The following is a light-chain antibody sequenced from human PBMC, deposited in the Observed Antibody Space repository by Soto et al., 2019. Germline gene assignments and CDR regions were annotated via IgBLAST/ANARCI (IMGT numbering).Light chain of an antibody. V-gene: IGLV1-40*01. CDR1: NSNIGAGYD. J-gene: IGLJ3*02. Sequence: QVVLTQPPSVSGAPGQRVTISCTGSNSNIGAGYDVHWYQQLPGTAPKLLIYGNSNRPSGVPDRFSGSKSGTSASLAITGLQAEDEADYYCQSYDSSLSGGVFGGGTKLTVL. CDR3: QSYDSSLSGGV. CDR2: GNS.